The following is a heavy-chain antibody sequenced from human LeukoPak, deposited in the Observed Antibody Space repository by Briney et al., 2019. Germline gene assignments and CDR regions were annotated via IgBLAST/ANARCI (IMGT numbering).Heavy chain of an antibody. CDR2: ISSSSSYI. J-gene: IGHJ4*02. D-gene: IGHD6-25*01. Sequence: PGGSLRLACADSGCTFSSYTMNWVRQAPGKGLEWVSSISSSSSYIYYADSVKVRFTISRDNAKNSLYLQMNSLRAEDTAVYYCARDFAATPYYYDYWGQRTLVTVSA. CDR1: GCTFSSYT. V-gene: IGHV3-21*01. CDR3: ARDFAATPYYYDY.